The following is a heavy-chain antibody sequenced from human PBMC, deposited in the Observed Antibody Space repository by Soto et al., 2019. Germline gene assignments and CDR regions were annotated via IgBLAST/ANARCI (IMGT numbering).Heavy chain of an antibody. CDR2: VFHSGSP. CDR3: ARGGVYGDYDWYYDL. V-gene: IGHV4-59*13. J-gene: IGHJ2*01. CDR1: GGSIRDNY. Sequence: QVQLQESGPGMVKPSETLSLTCTVSGGSIRDNYWNWIRQSPGTGLEWIGYVFHSGSPNYNPSLRSRVRVSLDTSKTPGPLHLTPVAAAETAVYYCARGGVYGDYDWYYDLWGHGTLVTVSS. D-gene: IGHD4-17*01.